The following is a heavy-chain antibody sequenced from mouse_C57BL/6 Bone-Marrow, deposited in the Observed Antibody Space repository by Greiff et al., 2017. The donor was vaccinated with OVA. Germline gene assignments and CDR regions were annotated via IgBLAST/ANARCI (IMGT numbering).Heavy chain of an antibody. CDR1: GYAFSSSW. CDR2: IYPGDGDT. CDR3: ARSRGYYGSSYYFDY. J-gene: IGHJ2*01. Sequence: VQGVESGPELVKPGASVKISCKASGYAFSSSWMNWVKQRPGKGLEWIGRIYPGDGDTNYNGKFKGKATLTADKSSSTAYMQLSSLTSEDSAVYFCARSRGYYGSSYYFDYWGQGTTLTVSS. D-gene: IGHD1-1*01. V-gene: IGHV1-82*01.